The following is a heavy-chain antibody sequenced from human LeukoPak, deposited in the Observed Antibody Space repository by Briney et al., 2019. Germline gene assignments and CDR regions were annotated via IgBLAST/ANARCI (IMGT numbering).Heavy chain of an antibody. Sequence: GGSLRLSCAASGFTFSTYAMHWVRQAPGKGLEWVAVISYDGSHKYYADSVKGRFTISRDNSKNTQYLQMSSLRAEDTAVYYCARGVGVGYSSSWYLYGMDVWGQGTTVTVSS. CDR2: ISYDGSHK. J-gene: IGHJ6*02. V-gene: IGHV3-30*04. D-gene: IGHD6-13*01. CDR1: GFTFSTYA. CDR3: ARGVGVGYSSSWYLYGMDV.